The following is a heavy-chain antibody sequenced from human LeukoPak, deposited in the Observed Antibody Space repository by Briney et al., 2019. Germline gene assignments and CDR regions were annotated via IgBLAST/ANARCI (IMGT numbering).Heavy chain of an antibody. CDR2: IYYSGST. CDR1: GGSISSYY. CDR3: ARDLGYSYPADYYYMDV. V-gene: IGHV4-59*01. Sequence: SETLSLTCAVSGGSISSYYWSWIRQPPGKGLEWIGYIYYSGSTNYNPSLKSRVTISVDTSKNQFSLKLSSVTAADTAVYYCARDLGYSYPADYYYMDVWGKGTTVTVSS. J-gene: IGHJ6*03. D-gene: IGHD5-18*01.